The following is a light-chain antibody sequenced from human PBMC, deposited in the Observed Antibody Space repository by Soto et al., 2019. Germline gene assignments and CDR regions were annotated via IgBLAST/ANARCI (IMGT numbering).Light chain of an antibody. CDR1: QTVYNGF. CDR3: QQHDKLPPA. V-gene: IGKV3-20*01. Sequence: ENVLTQSPGTLSLSPGERATLSCRASQTVYNGFLAWYQQKPGQAPRLLIYSASIRAAATPARFSGSGAGTNFSLTISSLQSEDFAVYYCQQHDKLPPAFGQGTKVDI. J-gene: IGKJ1*01. CDR2: SAS.